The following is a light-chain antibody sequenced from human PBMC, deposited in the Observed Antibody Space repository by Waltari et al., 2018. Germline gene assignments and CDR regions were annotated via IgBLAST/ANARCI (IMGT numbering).Light chain of an antibody. V-gene: IGKV4-1*01. CDR1: QNILYNSNNKNY. CDR2: WSS. J-gene: IGKJ1*01. Sequence: DIVMTQSPDSLAVSLGERATISCKSSQNILYNSNNKNYLAWYQQKPGQPPRLLIYWSSTRESGVPDRFSGSGSGTDFTLTISSLQAEDVAVYYCQQYYSAPPWTFGQGTKVEIK. CDR3: QQYYSAPPWT.